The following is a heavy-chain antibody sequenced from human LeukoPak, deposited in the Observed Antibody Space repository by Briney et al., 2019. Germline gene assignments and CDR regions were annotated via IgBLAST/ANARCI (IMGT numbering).Heavy chain of an antibody. Sequence: ASVKVSCTVSGYTLTELSMHWVRQAPGKGLEWMGGFDPEDGETIYAQKFQGRVTMTEDTSTDTAYMELSSLRSEDTAVYYCATDRPQRGNDYYYYGMDIWGKGTTVTVSS. CDR2: FDPEDGET. V-gene: IGHV1-24*01. CDR3: ATDRPQRGNDYYYYGMDI. CDR1: GYTLTELS. D-gene: IGHD1-1*01. J-gene: IGHJ6*04.